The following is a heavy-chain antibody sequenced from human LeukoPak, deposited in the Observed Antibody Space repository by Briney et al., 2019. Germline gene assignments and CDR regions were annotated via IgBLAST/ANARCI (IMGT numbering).Heavy chain of an antibody. D-gene: IGHD4-17*01. Sequence: PGGSLRLSCAASGFTFSSYAMHWVRQAPGKGLEWVAVISYDGSNKYYADSVKGRFTISGDNSKNTLYLQMNSLRAEDTAVYYCARAPAVTTFSYYWGQGTLVTVSS. CDR3: ARAPAVTTFSYY. CDR1: GFTFSSYA. CDR2: ISYDGSNK. V-gene: IGHV3-30-3*01. J-gene: IGHJ4*02.